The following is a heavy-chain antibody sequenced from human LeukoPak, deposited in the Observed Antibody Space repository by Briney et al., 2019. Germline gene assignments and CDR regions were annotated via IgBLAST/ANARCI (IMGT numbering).Heavy chain of an antibody. CDR2: ISGSGGST. D-gene: IGHD3-16*01. CDR1: GFTFSSYA. J-gene: IGHJ6*03. CDR3: AKSKLGDPYYYYYMDV. Sequence: GGSLRLSCAASGFTFSSYAMSWVRQAPGKGLEWVSAISGSGGSTYYADSVKGRFTISRDNSKNTLYLQMNSLRAEDTAVYYCAKSKLGDPYYYYYMDVWGKGTTVTVSS. V-gene: IGHV3-23*01.